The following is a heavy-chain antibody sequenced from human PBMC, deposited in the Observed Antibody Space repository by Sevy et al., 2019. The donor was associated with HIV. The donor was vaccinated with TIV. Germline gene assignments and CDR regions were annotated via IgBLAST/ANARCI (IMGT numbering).Heavy chain of an antibody. CDR3: ARDLEFYDYGDYGPGFMPDD. Sequence: VGSLRLSCAASGFTFSTYGMHWVRQAPGKALEWVAVIWFDGSNTYYADSVKGRFTISRDIAKNTLHLQMNSLRVEDTAVYYCARDLEFYDYGDYGPGFMPDDWGQGTLVTVSS. D-gene: IGHD4-17*01. J-gene: IGHJ4*02. CDR1: GFTFSTYG. CDR2: IWFDGSNT. V-gene: IGHV3-33*01.